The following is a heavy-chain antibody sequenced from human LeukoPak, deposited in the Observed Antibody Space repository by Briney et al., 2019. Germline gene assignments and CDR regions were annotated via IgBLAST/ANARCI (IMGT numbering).Heavy chain of an antibody. CDR2: LYYSGNT. D-gene: IGHD3-3*01. CDR1: GDSISGSY. J-gene: IGHJ5*02. CDR3: AGGDYDFWRGPPT. Sequence: SETLSLTCAVSGDSISGSYWTWIRQPPGKGLELIGHLYYSGNTYYSPSLKSRVTISVDTSQNQFSLKLSSVTAADTAVYYCAGGDYDFWRGPPTWGQGTLVTVSS. V-gene: IGHV4-59*01.